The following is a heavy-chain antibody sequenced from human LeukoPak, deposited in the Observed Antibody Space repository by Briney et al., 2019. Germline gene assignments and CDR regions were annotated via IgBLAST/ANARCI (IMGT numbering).Heavy chain of an antibody. J-gene: IGHJ6*02. CDR2: ITSTSTYI. CDR1: GFTFSSYN. D-gene: IGHD6-6*01. Sequence: PGGSLRLSCTASGFTFSSYNMNWVRQAPGKGLEWVSTITSTSTYIAYADSVKGRFTISRDNADNSVYLQMKSLRADDTAVYYCAKERPHGMDVWGQGTSVTVSS. V-gene: IGHV3-21*01. CDR3: AKERPHGMDV.